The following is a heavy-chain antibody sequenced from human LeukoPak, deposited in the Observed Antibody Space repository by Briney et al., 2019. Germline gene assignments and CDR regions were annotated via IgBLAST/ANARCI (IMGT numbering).Heavy chain of an antibody. V-gene: IGHV4-4*07. J-gene: IGHJ3*02. CDR2: IYSSGST. Sequence: SETLSLTCSVSGSSISGSYWNWIRQPAGKGQEWIGRIYSSGSTNYNPSLKSRVTMSVDTSKNQFSLKLTSVTAADTAVYYCARHWDDILTGYAFDIWGQGTIVSVSS. CDR3: ARHWDDILTGYAFDI. D-gene: IGHD3-9*01. CDR1: GSSISGSY.